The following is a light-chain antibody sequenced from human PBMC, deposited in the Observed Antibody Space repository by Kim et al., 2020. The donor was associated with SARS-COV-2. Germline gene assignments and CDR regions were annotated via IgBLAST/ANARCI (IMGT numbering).Light chain of an antibody. V-gene: IGKV1-8*01. CDR1: QGISSY. J-gene: IGKJ3*01. CDR3: QQYYSYPHT. Sequence: ASTGDRVTITCRASQGISSYLAWYQQKPGKAPKLLIYAASTLQSVVPSRFSGSGSGTDFTLTISCLQSEDFATYYCQQYYSYPHTFGPGTKVDI. CDR2: AAS.